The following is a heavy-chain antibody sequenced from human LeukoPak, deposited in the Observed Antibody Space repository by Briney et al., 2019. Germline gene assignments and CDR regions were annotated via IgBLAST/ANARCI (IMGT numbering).Heavy chain of an antibody. CDR1: GFSFSNYW. CDR2: INQDGSVK. Sequence: PGGSLRLSCAASGFSFSNYWMSWVRQAPGKVLEWVANINQDGSVKSSVGSVKGRFTISRDNAKNSLYLQMNSLRVEDTAVYFCARGAPYRDSDDYWGQGTLVTVSS. J-gene: IGHJ4*02. V-gene: IGHV3-7*05. D-gene: IGHD1-14*01. CDR3: ARGAPYRDSDDY.